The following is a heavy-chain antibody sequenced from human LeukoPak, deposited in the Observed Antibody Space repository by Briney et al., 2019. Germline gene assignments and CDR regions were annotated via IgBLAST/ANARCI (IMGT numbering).Heavy chain of an antibody. CDR3: ARGLLLLWFGELFLGFDP. V-gene: IGHV4-34*01. CDR1: GGSFRGYY. D-gene: IGHD3-10*01. Sequence: PSETLSLTCAVYGGSFRGYYWSWIRQPPGKGLEWIGEINHSGSTNYNPSLKSRVTISVDTSQNQFSLKLSSVTAADTAVYYCARGLLLLWFGELFLGFDPWGQGTLVTVSS. J-gene: IGHJ5*02. CDR2: INHSGST.